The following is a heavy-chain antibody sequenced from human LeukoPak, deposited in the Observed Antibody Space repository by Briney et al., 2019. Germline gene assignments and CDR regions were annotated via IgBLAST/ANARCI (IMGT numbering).Heavy chain of an antibody. D-gene: IGHD3-22*01. V-gene: IGHV3-20*04. CDR2: INWNGGST. Sequence: GGFLRLSCAASGFTFDDYGMSWVRQAPGKGLEWVSGINWNGGSTGYADSVKGRFTISRDNAKNSLYLQMNSLRAEDTAVYYCAKDGAYDSSGYSFDYWGQGTLVTVSS. CDR1: GFTFDDYG. J-gene: IGHJ4*02. CDR3: AKDGAYDSSGYSFDY.